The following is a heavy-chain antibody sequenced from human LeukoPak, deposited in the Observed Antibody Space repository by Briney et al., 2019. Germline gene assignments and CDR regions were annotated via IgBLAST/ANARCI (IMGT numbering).Heavy chain of an antibody. V-gene: IGHV3-21*01. Sequence: GGSLRLSCAASGFTFSSYSMNWVRQAPGKGLEWVSSISSSSSYIYYADSVKGRFTISRDNAKNSLYLQMNSLRAEDTAVYYCAKGVYCSGGYSYSALGYWGQEPLVTV. CDR1: GFTFSSYS. CDR3: AKGVYCSGGYSYSALGY. D-gene: IGHD2-15*01. CDR2: ISSSSSYI. J-gene: IGHJ4*02.